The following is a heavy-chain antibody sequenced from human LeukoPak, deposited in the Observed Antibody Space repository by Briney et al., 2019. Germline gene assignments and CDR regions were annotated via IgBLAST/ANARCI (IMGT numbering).Heavy chain of an antibody. CDR3: AKVTHQQPAPPHY. Sequence: PGGSLRLSCAASGFTFSSYGMHWVRQAPGKGLEWVAFIRYDGSNKYYADSVKGRFTISRDNSKSTLYLQMNSLRAEDTAVYYCAKVTHQQPAPPHYWGQGTLVTVSS. D-gene: IGHD6-13*01. J-gene: IGHJ4*02. V-gene: IGHV3-30*02. CDR2: IRYDGSNK. CDR1: GFTFSSYG.